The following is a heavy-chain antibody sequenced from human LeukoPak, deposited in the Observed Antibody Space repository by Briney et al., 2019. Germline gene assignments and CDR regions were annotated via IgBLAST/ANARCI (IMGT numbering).Heavy chain of an antibody. J-gene: IGHJ4*02. CDR1: GLTLSNYG. CDR3: AKRGVVIRVILVGFHKEAYYFDS. D-gene: IGHD3-22*01. V-gene: IGHV3-23*01. CDR2: ISGSGGGT. Sequence: GGSLRLSCAVSGLTLSNYGMSWVRQAPGKGLEWVAGISGSGGGTNYADSVKGRFTISRDNPKNTLYLQMNGLRAEDTAVYFCAKRGVVIRVILVGFHKEAYYFDSWGQGALVTVSS.